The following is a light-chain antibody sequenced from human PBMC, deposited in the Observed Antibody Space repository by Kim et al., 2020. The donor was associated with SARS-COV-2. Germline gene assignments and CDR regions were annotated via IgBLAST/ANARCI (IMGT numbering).Light chain of an antibody. CDR2: GAS. J-gene: IGKJ4*01. V-gene: IGKV3-20*01. CDR1: QSVSSSY. Sequence: EIVLTQSPGTPSLSPGERATLSCRASQSVSSSYLAWYQQKPGQAPRLLIYGASSRATGIPDRFSGSGSGTDFTLTISRLEPEHFAVYYCQQYGSSPLTFGGGTKVDIK. CDR3: QQYGSSPLT.